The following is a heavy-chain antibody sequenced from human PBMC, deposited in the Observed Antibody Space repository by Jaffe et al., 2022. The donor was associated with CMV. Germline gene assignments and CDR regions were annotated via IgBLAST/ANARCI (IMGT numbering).Heavy chain of an antibody. Sequence: QVLLVQSGAEVKKPGASVKVSCKASGYTFTSYGITWVRQAPGQGLEWMGWISGYNGYTNYGQKFQGRGTMTTDTSTSTAYMELRSLRSDDTAVYYCARVLFGELPGIYWGQGTPVTVSS. CDR1: GYTFTSYG. D-gene: IGHD3-10*02. J-gene: IGHJ4*02. CDR2: ISGYNGYT. CDR3: ARVLFGELPGIY. V-gene: IGHV1-18*04.